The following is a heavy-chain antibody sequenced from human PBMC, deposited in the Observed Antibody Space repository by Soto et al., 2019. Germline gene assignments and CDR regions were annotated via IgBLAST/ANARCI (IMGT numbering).Heavy chain of an antibody. CDR1: GGSISSGGYY. J-gene: IGHJ3*02. D-gene: IGHD3-22*01. V-gene: IGHV4-31*03. CDR3: ATYYDSSGYYLRAPDAFDI. CDR2: IYYSGST. Sequence: LSLTCTVSGGSISSGGYYWSWIRQHPGKGLEWIGYIYYSGSTYYNPSLKSRVTISVDTSKNQFSLKLSSVTAADTAVYYCATYYDSSGYYLRAPDAFDIWGQGTMVTVS.